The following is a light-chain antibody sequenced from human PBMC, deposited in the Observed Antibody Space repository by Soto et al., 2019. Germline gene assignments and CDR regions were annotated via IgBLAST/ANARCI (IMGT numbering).Light chain of an antibody. J-gene: IGKJ2*01. Sequence: IVMTQSPDSLAVSLGERATINCKSSQSVLYSSNNKNYLAWYRQKPGQPPKLLIYWASIRESGVPDRISGSGVGTYSLYPIGSRQADDGEINKFQHYYSTPPYTLDQGTK. CDR3: QHYYSTPPYT. CDR1: QSVLYSSNNKNY. V-gene: IGKV4-1*01. CDR2: WAS.